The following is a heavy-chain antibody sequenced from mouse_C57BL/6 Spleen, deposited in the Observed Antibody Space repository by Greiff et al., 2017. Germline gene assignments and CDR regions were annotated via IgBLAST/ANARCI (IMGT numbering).Heavy chain of an antibody. CDR1: GYTFTSYW. CDR3: AREGSHYGSGYFDY. CDR2: IHPNSGST. Sequence: QVQLQQPGAELVKPGASVKLSCKASGYTFTSYWMHWVKQRPGQGLEWIGMIHPNSGSTNYNEKFKSKATLTVDKSSSTAYMQLSSLTSEDSAVYYCAREGSHYGSGYFDYWGQGTTLTVSS. D-gene: IGHD1-1*01. V-gene: IGHV1-64*01. J-gene: IGHJ2*01.